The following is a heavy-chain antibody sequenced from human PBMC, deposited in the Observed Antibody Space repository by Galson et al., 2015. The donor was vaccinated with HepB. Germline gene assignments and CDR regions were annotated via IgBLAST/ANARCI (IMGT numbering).Heavy chain of an antibody. J-gene: IGHJ2*01. Sequence: SLRLSCAASEFTVNNNYMPWVRQAPGKGLEWVSLIYGGGNTNYSDAVKGRLTISRDNSKNTVYLQMNSLRAEDTGVYYCAVPTVTSRDWYFDFWGRGTLFTVSS. V-gene: IGHV3-53*01. CDR1: EFTVNNNY. CDR2: IYGGGNT. D-gene: IGHD4-17*01. CDR3: AVPTVTSRDWYFDF.